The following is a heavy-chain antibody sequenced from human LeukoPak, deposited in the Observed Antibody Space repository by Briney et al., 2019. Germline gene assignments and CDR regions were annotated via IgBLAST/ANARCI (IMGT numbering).Heavy chain of an antibody. CDR2: ISTYNADT. D-gene: IGHD1-26*01. CDR3: ARDWEYSGSRFDY. V-gene: IGHV1-18*01. CDR1: GYTFTSYG. J-gene: IGHJ4*02. Sequence: GASVKVSCKASGYTFTSYGISWVRQAPGQGLEWMGWISTYNADTDYAQKFQGRVTMTTETSTSTAYMELRSLTSDDTAVYYCARDWEYSGSRFDYWGQGTLVTVSS.